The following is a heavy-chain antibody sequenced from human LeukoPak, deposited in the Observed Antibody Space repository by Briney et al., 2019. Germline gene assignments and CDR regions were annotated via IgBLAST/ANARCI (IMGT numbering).Heavy chain of an antibody. J-gene: IGHJ4*02. CDR3: AKDDYGDYGTFDY. D-gene: IGHD4-17*01. CDR1: GFTFSSYA. CDR2: ISGSGGST. Sequence: GGSLRLSCAASGFTFSSYAMSWVRQAPGKGLEWVSAISGSGGSTYYADSVKGRFTISRDNSKNTLYLQMNSLGAEDTAVYYCAKDDYGDYGTFDYWGQGTLVTVSS. V-gene: IGHV3-23*01.